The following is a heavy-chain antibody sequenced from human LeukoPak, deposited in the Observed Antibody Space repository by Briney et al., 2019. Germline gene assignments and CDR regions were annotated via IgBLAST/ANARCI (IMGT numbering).Heavy chain of an antibody. Sequence: GASVKVSCKASGYTFTGYYMHWVRQAPGQGLEWMGWINPNSGGTNYAQKFQGRVTMTRDTSISTAYMELSRLRSDDTAVYYCARGTRYYYDSSGYYGYWGQGTLVTVSS. CDR1: GYTFTGYY. CDR2: INPNSGGT. J-gene: IGHJ4*02. V-gene: IGHV1-2*02. CDR3: ARGTRYYYDSSGYYGY. D-gene: IGHD3-22*01.